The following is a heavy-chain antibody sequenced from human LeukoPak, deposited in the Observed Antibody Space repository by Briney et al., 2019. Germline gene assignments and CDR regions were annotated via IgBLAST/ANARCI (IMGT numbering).Heavy chain of an antibody. Sequence: SETLSLTCTVSGGSISSSNHYWGWLRQPPGKGLEWIVHIYYSGSTYHNPSLKSRVAISVDTSRNQFSLKLSSVTVADKAVYYCAGMDAVPPSYYFDYWGQGTLVAVSS. V-gene: IGHV4-39*01. CDR2: IYYSGST. CDR3: AGMDAVPPSYYFDY. J-gene: IGHJ4*02. CDR1: GGSISSSNHY. D-gene: IGHD5-18*01.